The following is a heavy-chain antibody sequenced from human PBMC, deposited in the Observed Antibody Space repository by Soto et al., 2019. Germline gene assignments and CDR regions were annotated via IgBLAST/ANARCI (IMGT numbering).Heavy chain of an antibody. CDR2: IGGSGSGT. V-gene: IGHV3-23*01. CDR3: AKNYDFWSGAPDY. D-gene: IGHD3-3*01. CDR1: GFSFSNYA. Sequence: EVQLLESGGGLVQPGGSLRLSCTASGFSFSNYALSWVRQAPGKGLEWVSAIGGSGSGTNYADSVKGRCTISRDNSKNTLYLKMNSLRPEDTAVYYCAKNYDFWSGAPDYWGQGTLVTVSS. J-gene: IGHJ4*02.